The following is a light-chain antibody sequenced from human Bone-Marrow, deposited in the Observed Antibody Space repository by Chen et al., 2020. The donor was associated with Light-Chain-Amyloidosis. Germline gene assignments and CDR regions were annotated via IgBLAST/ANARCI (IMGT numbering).Light chain of an antibody. CDR3: QQFKSYPIT. CDR2: AAS. Sequence: IEMTQSPSSLSASVGDRVTITCRATQGINNYLVWSQQKPGKAPKSLIYAASNLHSGVPSRFSGSGSGTYFTLTISSLPPEDFGTYYCQQFKSYPITFGQGTRLEIK. J-gene: IGKJ5*01. CDR1: QGINNY. V-gene: IGKV1-16*01.